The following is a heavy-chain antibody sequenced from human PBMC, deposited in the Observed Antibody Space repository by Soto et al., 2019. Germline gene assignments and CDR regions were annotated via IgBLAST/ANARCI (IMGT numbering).Heavy chain of an antibody. CDR3: ARTMIGVVMDPPPHYRLAV. CDR2: ISAYNGNT. Sequence: GASVKVSCKASGYTFTSYGISWVRQAPGQGLEWMGWISAYNGNTNYAQKLQGRVTMTTDTSTSTAYMELRSLRSDDTAVYYCARTMIGVVMDPPPHYRLAVWGQGTTVTVSS. CDR1: GYTFTSYG. V-gene: IGHV1-18*01. J-gene: IGHJ6*02. D-gene: IGHD3-22*01.